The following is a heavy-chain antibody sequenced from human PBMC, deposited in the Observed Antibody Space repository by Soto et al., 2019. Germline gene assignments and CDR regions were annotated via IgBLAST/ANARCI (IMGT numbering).Heavy chain of an antibody. D-gene: IGHD3-16*02. V-gene: IGHV1-18*04. Sequence: QVQLVQSGAEVKKPGASVKVSCKASGYTFTNYGISSVRQAPGQGLEWMGWISTNTGHTDYARNLRGRVTMTTDASTTTAYMELRSLTSDDTAIYFCAREEYRQVDHWGQGTLVTVSS. CDR3: AREEYRQVDH. CDR1: GYTFTNYG. J-gene: IGHJ5*02. CDR2: ISTNTGHT.